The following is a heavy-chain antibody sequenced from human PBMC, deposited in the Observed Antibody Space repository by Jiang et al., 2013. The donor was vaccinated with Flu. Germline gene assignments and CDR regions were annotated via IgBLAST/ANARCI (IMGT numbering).Heavy chain of an antibody. V-gene: IGHV1-3*04. CDR1: GYTFTAYT. D-gene: IGHD3-9*01. Sequence: GAEVKKPGTSVKISCETSGYTFTAYTVHWLRQAPGQGLEWMGWIYTGNGNTKYSRRFQGRVTFTRDTSASTVSMDLDSLRSEDTAVYFCAREGYDILTGAYSRFDFWGQGTLITVSS. CDR3: AREGYDILTGAYSRFDF. J-gene: IGHJ4*02. CDR2: IYTGNGNT.